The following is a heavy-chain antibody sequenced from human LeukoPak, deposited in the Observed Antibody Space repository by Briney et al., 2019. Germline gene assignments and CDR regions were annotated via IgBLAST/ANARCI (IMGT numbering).Heavy chain of an antibody. CDR2: ISSSGSTI. V-gene: IGHV3-48*03. J-gene: IGHJ3*02. CDR3: GGVGIHLLGAFDI. Sequence: PGGSLRLSCAASGFTFSSYEMNWVRQAPGKGLEWVSYISSSGSTIYYADSVKGRFTISRDNAKNSLNLQMNSLRAEDTAVYYCGGVGIHLLGAFDIWGQGTMVTVSS. CDR1: GFTFSSYE. D-gene: IGHD5-18*01.